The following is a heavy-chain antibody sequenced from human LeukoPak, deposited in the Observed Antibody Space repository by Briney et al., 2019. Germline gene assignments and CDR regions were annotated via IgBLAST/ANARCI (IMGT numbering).Heavy chain of an antibody. CDR2: INGDGSMT. Sequence: PGGSLRLSCAVSGFTFSSYWMHWVRQAPGKGQGWVSRINGDGSMTNYADSVNGRFTISRDNAKNTPYVPMNSLLAEHPALYYCVRSAIQGSSVYGHYWGRGTLVSVSS. V-gene: IGHV3-74*01. D-gene: IGHD3-22*01. J-gene: IGHJ4*02. CDR1: GFTFSSYW. CDR3: VRSAIQGSSVYGHY.